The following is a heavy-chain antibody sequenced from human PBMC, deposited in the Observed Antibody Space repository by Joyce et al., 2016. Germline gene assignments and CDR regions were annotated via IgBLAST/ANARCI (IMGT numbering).Heavy chain of an antibody. V-gene: IGHV3-74*01. D-gene: IGHD1-26*01. CDR3: ARTGGSYYDYYYYGLDV. J-gene: IGHJ6*02. Sequence: EVQLVESGGGLVQPGGSLRLSCTASGFTFSSYWMHWVRQVSGKGLVGVSHISSDGSSTSYADSVKGRFTISGDNAKNTLYLHMNSLRTEDTAVYYCARTGGSYYDYYYYGLDVWGQGTTVIVSS. CDR2: ISSDGSST. CDR1: GFTFSSYW.